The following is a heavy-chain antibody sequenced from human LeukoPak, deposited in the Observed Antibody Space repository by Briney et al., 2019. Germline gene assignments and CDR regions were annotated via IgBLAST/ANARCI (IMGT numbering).Heavy chain of an antibody. D-gene: IGHD1-26*01. CDR3: ARGYALYSGRYIDFDY. CDR1: GYTFTGHY. CDR2: INPNNGGT. J-gene: IGHJ4*02. Sequence: VASVKVPCKASGYTFTGHYMHWVRQGPGQGLEWMGWINPNNGGTNYAQKFQGRVTMTRDTSISTAYMELSRLRSDDTAVYYCARGYALYSGRYIDFDYWGQGTLVTGSS. V-gene: IGHV1-2*02.